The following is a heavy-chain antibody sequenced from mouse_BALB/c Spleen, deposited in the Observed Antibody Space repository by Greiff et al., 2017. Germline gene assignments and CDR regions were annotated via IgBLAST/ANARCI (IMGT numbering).Heavy chain of an antibody. D-gene: IGHD2-4*01. J-gene: IGHJ3*01. CDR3: TRVYDYDEGPLAY. CDR1: GFTFSSYT. Sequence: EVQVVESGGGLVKPGGSLKLSCAASGFTFSSYTMSWVRQTPEKRLEWVATISSGGSYTYYPDSVKGRFTISRDNAKNTLYLQMSSLKSEDTAMYYCTRVYDYDEGPLAYWGQGTLVTVSA. CDR2: ISSGGSYT. V-gene: IGHV5-6-4*01.